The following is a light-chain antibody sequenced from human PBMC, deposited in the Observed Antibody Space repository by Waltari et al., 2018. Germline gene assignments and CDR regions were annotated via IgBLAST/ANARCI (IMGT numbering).Light chain of an antibody. J-gene: IGKJ1*01. CDR1: QSVSSSY. V-gene: IGKV3-20*01. Sequence: EIVLTQSPGTLSLSPGERATLSCRASQSVSSSYLAWYQQKPGQAPRLIIYGASSRATGIPDRFSGSGSGTDFTLTISRLEPEDFAVYYCQQYGSSPGWTFGQGTKVEIK. CDR2: GAS. CDR3: QQYGSSPGWT.